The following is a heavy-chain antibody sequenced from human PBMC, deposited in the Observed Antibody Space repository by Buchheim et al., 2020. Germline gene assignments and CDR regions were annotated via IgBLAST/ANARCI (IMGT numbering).Heavy chain of an antibody. D-gene: IGHD5-24*01. J-gene: IGHJ4*02. V-gene: IGHV4-31*03. Sequence: QVQLQESGPGLVKPSQTLSLTCTVSGGSISSGGYYWSWIRQHPGKGLEWIGYIYYSGSTYYNPSLKSRVTITVDTAKKQIFLKLRSVTAADTAVYYCAREELSSGYNVIDYWGQGTL. CDR3: AREELSSGYNVIDY. CDR2: IYYSGST. CDR1: GGSISSGGYY.